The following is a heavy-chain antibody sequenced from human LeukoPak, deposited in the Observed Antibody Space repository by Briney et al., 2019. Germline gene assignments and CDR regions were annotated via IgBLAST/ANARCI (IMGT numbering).Heavy chain of an antibody. V-gene: IGHV3-11*05. CDR2: ISSSSSHT. Sequence: PGGSLRLSCAASGFTFSDYYMSWIRQAPGKGLGWVSYISSSSSHTNYGDSVKGRFTISRDNAKNSLYLQMNSLRAEDTAVYYCARGRSWFDYWGQGTLVTVSS. J-gene: IGHJ4*02. CDR3: ARGRSWFDY. D-gene: IGHD6-13*01. CDR1: GFTFSDYY.